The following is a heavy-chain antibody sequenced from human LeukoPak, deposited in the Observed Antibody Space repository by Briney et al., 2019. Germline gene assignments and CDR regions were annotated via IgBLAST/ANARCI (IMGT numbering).Heavy chain of an antibody. CDR2: IYHSGRI. J-gene: IGHJ4*02. D-gene: IGHD5-18*01. CDR3: ARAGGYSYGLLVY. V-gene: IGHV4-4*02. Sequence: PSGTLSLTCAVSGGSINTDNWWSWVRQPPGKGLEWIGEIYHSGRINYNPSLKSRVTISVDKSKNQFSLNLSSVTAADTAVYYCARAGGYSYGLLVYWGQGTLVTVSS. CDR1: GGSINTDNW.